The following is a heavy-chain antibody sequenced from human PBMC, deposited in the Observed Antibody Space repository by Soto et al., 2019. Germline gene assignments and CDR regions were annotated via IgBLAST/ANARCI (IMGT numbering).Heavy chain of an antibody. CDR2: IDPSDSYI. CDR1: GYSFTSYW. J-gene: IGHJ5*02. CDR3: ARLPLAAAYSDANT. V-gene: IGHV5-10-1*01. Sequence: GESLKISCQGSGYSFTSYWISWVRQMPGKGLVWMGRIDPSDSYINYSPSFQGHVTISADKSISTAYLQWSSLKASDTAMYYCARLPLAAAYSDANTWGQGTLVTVSS. D-gene: IGHD6-13*01.